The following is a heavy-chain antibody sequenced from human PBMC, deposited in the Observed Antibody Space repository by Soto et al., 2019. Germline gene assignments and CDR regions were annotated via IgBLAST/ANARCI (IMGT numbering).Heavy chain of an antibody. CDR1: GFGFNYYG. Sequence: QVQLVQSGGGVVQPGRSLRLSCVASGFGFNYYGMQWVRQAPGKGLEWVAGIWYDGSKSDFADSGKGGFKLSRDNPKNSLYLQMNSLRADDTAVYYCAKEPGGSSWQHYYCYYGLDVWGQGTRVTVSS. CDR3: AKEPGGSSWQHYYCYYGLDV. J-gene: IGHJ6*02. V-gene: IGHV3-33*06. D-gene: IGHD6-13*01. CDR2: IWYDGSKS.